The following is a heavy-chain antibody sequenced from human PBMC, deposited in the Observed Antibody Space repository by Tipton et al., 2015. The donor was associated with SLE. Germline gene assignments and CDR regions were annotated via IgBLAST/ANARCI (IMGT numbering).Heavy chain of an antibody. CDR3: ARVRSNFDY. CDR2: ISTSSSSI. Sequence: SLRLSCAASGFTFSSYWMNWVRQAPGKGLEWVSHISTSSSSIYYTDSVRGRFTISRDNAKNTLYLQMSRLRAEDTAVYYCARVRSNFDYWGQGTLVTVSS. J-gene: IGHJ4*02. V-gene: IGHV3-48*04. CDR1: GFTFSSYW.